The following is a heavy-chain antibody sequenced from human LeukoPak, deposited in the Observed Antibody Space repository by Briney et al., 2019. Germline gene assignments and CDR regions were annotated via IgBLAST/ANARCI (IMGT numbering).Heavy chain of an antibody. D-gene: IGHD3-3*01. CDR3: AREGVAFTYFDY. J-gene: IGHJ4*02. Sequence: SETLSLTCTVSGGSISSSSYYWGWIRQPPGKGLEWIGSIYYSGSTYYNPSLKSRVTISVDTSKNQFSLKLSSVTAADTAVYYCAREGVAFTYFDYWGQGTLVTVSS. CDR1: GGSISSSSYY. V-gene: IGHV4-39*07. CDR2: IYYSGST.